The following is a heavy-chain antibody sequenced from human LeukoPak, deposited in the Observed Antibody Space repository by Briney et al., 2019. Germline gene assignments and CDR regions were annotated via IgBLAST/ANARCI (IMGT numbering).Heavy chain of an antibody. V-gene: IGHV3-53*01. CDR3: AKGNGGWYGDYFDY. J-gene: IGHJ4*02. Sequence: PGGSLRLSCAASGFTVSSNYMSWVRQAPGKGLEWGSVIYSGGSTYYADSVKGRFTISRDNSKNTLYLQMNSLRAEDTAVYYCAKGNGGWYGDYFDYWGQGTLVTVSS. CDR1: GFTVSSNY. CDR2: IYSGGST. D-gene: IGHD6-19*01.